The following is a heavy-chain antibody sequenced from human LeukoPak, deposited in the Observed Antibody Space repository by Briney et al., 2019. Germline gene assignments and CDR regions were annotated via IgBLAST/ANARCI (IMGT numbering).Heavy chain of an antibody. CDR3: AKARAVATDY. V-gene: IGHV3-23*01. J-gene: IGHJ4*02. CDR2: ISGSGGST. CDR1: GFTFSSYA. D-gene: IGHD6-19*01. Sequence: TGGSLRLSCAASGFTFSSYAMSWVRQAPGKGLEWVLAISGSGGSTYYADSVKGRFTISRDNSKNTLYLQMNSLRAEDTAVYYCAKARAVATDYWGQGTLVTVSS.